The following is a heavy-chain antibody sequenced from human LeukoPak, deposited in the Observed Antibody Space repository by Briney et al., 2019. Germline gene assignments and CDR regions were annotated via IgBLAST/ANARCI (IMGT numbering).Heavy chain of an antibody. V-gene: IGHV4-34*01. CDR3: ARSGIEEYYYGSGSYFGEFDY. D-gene: IGHD3-10*01. CDR2: INHSGST. J-gene: IGHJ4*02. CDR1: GGSFRGYY. Sequence: PSETLSLTCAVYGGSFRGYYWSWIRQPPGKGLEWIGEINHSGSTNYNPSLKSRVTISVDTSKNQFSLKLSSVTAADTAVYYCARSGIEEYYYGSGSYFGEFDYWGQGTLVTVSS.